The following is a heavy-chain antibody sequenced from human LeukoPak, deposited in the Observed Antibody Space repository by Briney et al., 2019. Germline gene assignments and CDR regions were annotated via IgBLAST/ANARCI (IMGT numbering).Heavy chain of an antibody. CDR2: INHSGST. CDR1: GGSFSGYY. CDR3: ARGVRFPTPAFDY. J-gene: IGHJ4*02. V-gene: IGHV4-34*01. Sequence: PSETLSLTCAVYGGSFSGYYWSWIRPPPGKGLEWIGEINHSGSTNYNPSLKSRVTISVDTSKNQFSLKLSSVTAADTAVYYCARGVRFPTPAFDYWGQGTLVTVSS. D-gene: IGHD3-3*01.